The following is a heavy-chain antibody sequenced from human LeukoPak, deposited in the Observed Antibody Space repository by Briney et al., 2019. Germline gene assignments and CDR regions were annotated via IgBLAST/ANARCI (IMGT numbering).Heavy chain of an antibody. CDR1: GGSISSGGYS. J-gene: IGHJ4*02. CDR3: ARADYGSGTTVFDC. V-gene: IGHV4-30-2*01. Sequence: SETLSLTCAVSGGSISSGGYSWSWIRQPPGKGLEWIGYIYHSGSTYYNPSLKSRVTISVDRSKNQFSLKLSSVTAADTAVYYCARADYGSGTTVFDCWGQGTLVTVSS. D-gene: IGHD3-10*01. CDR2: IYHSGST.